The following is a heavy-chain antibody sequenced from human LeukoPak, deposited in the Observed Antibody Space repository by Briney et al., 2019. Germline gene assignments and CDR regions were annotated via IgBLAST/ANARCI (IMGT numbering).Heavy chain of an antibody. Sequence: GGSLRLSCAASGFTFSSFAMSRVRQTPGKGLEWVSAISGSGAGTYYADSVKGRFTISRDNFKNTVYVQMNSLRAEDTAVYYCAKGTTDTSMIAFEYWGQGTLVTVSS. CDR1: GFTFSSFA. D-gene: IGHD5-18*01. V-gene: IGHV3-23*01. CDR3: AKGTTDTSMIAFEY. CDR2: ISGSGAGT. J-gene: IGHJ4*02.